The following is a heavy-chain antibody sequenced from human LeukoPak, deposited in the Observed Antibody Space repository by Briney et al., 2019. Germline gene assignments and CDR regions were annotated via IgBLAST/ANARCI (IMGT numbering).Heavy chain of an antibody. CDR3: ARDSGYYGSGSYYNPFDY. Sequence: SLRLSXAASGFTXXSNGMRWVRQAPGKGLEWVAVIWYDGSNKYYADSVKGRFTISRDNSKNTLYLQMNSLRAEDTAVYYCARDSGYYGSGSYYNPFDYWGQGTLVTVSS. CDR1: GFTXXSNG. J-gene: IGHJ4*02. V-gene: IGHV3-33*01. CDR2: IWYDGSNK. D-gene: IGHD3-10*01.